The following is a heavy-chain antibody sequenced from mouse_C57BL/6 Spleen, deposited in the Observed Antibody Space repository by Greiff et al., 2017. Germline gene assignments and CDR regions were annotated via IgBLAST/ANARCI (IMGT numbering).Heavy chain of an antibody. D-gene: IGHD2-1*01. CDR1: GFTFSNYW. J-gene: IGHJ2*01. V-gene: IGHV6-3*01. Sequence: EVMLVESGGGLVQPGGSMKLSCVASGFTFSNYWMNWVRQSPEKGLEWVAQIRLKSDNYATHYAESVKGRFTISRDDSKSSVYLKMNNLRAEDTGIYYCTDYYGNYGYFDYWGQGTTLTVSS. CDR2: IRLKSDNYAT. CDR3: TDYYGNYGYFDY.